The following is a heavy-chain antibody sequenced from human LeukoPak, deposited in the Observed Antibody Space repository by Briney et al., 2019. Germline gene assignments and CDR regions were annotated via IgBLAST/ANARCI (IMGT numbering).Heavy chain of an antibody. CDR1: GGSFSGYY. V-gene: IGHV4-34*01. J-gene: IGHJ4*02. CDR3: ARVPHYYFGYGYFDS. CDR2: INHSGST. D-gene: IGHD3-10*01. Sequence: SETLSLTCAVYGGSFSGYYWSWIRQPPGKGLEWIGEINHSGSTNYNPSLKSRVTISVDTSKNQFSLKLSSVTAADTAVYYCARVPHYYFGYGYFDSWGQGTLVTVSS.